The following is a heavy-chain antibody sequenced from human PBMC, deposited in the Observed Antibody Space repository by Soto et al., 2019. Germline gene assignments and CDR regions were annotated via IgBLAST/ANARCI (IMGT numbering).Heavy chain of an antibody. V-gene: IGHV1-69*01. D-gene: IGHD2-2*01. Sequence: QVQLVQSGAEVKKPGSSVKVSCKVSGGTFSSHSINWVRQAPGQGPEWMGGIIPIFGTENYAQKFQGRVTSTEDDSTSTAYMELSSLTSEDTALYYCSTSVYCSTTRCYYYYGLDVWGQGTTVIVSS. J-gene: IGHJ6*02. CDR2: IIPIFGTE. CDR3: STSVYCSTTRCYYYYGLDV. CDR1: GGTFSSHS.